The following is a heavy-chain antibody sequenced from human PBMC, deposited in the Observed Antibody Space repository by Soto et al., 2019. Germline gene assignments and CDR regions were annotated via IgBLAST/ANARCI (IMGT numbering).Heavy chain of an antibody. CDR1: GGTFSSYA. Sequence: ASVKVSCKASGGTFSSYAISWVRQAPGQGLEWMGGIIPIFGTANYAQKFQGRVTITADESTSTAYMELSNLRSEDTAVYYCARDLVGVNWFDPWGQGTLVTVSS. CDR2: IIPIFGTA. D-gene: IGHD6-6*01. V-gene: IGHV1-69*13. CDR3: ARDLVGVNWFDP. J-gene: IGHJ5*02.